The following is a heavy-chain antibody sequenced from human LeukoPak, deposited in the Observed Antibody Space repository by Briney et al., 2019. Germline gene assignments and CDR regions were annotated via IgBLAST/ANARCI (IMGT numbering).Heavy chain of an antibody. D-gene: IGHD6-19*01. CDR1: GGSISSGDYY. CDR3: ARGGFVQWLTHEYFQH. V-gene: IGHV4-30-4*01. J-gene: IGHJ1*01. Sequence: SQTLSLTCTVSGGSISSGDYYWSWIRQPPGKGLEWIGYIYYSGSTYYNPSLKSRVTISVDTSKNQFSLKLSSVTAADTAVYYCARGGFVQWLTHEYFQHWGQGTLVTVSS. CDR2: IYYSGST.